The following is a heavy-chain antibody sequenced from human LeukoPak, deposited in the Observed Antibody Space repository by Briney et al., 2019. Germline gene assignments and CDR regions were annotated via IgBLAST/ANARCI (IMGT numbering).Heavy chain of an antibody. J-gene: IGHJ5*02. CDR3: ARYSFVGCFDP. CDR1: GITLSNYG. Sequence: GGSLRLSCAVSGITLSNYGMSWVRQAPGKGLEWVAGLSGSGGGTNYADSVKGRFTISRDNAKNSLYLQMNSLRAEDTAVYYCARYSFVGCFDPWGQGTLVTVSS. D-gene: IGHD3-16*01. CDR2: LSGSGGGT. V-gene: IGHV3-23*01.